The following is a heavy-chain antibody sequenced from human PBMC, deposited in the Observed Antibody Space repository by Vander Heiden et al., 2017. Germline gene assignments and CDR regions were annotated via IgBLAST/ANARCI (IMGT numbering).Heavy chain of an antibody. CDR1: VFTFSTYA. V-gene: IGHV3-48*04. D-gene: IGHD3-3*01. J-gene: IGHJ4*02. CDR3: VRDGPRNYDFWSGYLY. CDR2: ISSTSRDT. Sequence: EVLLVESGGGLVQPGGSLRLSCSASVFTFSTYAMNWVRQAPGRRPEWVSYISSTSRDTYYADSVKGRFTVSRDNAENSLYLQMNSLRGEDTAVYYCVRDGPRNYDFWSGYLYWGQGILVTVSS.